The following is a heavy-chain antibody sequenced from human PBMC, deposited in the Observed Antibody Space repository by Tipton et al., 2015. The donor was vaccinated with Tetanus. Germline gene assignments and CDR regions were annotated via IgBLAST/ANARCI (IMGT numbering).Heavy chain of an antibody. CDR2: ISYDGSNK. D-gene: IGHD6-6*01. V-gene: IGHV3-30*18. CDR3: AKEGLAAFDY. Sequence: SLRLSCAASGFTFSSYGMHWVRQAPGKGLEWVAVISYDGSNKYYADSVKGRFTISRDNSKNTLYLQMNSLRAEDTAVYYCAKEGLAAFDYWGQGTLVTVSS. CDR1: GFTFSSYG. J-gene: IGHJ4*02.